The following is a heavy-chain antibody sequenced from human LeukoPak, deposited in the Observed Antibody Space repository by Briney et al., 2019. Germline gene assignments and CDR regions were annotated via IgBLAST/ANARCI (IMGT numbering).Heavy chain of an antibody. Sequence: GESLKISRRGSGYSFATYWIGWGRQMPRKGLEWMGIIYPDNSDTIYSPSFQGQVTISADNSISTAYLQWSSLKASDTAMYYCARRYGSGIYYRFDYWGKGTLVTVSS. CDR2: IYPDNSDT. CDR3: ARRYGSGIYYRFDY. J-gene: IGHJ4*02. D-gene: IGHD3-10*01. CDR1: GYSFATYW. V-gene: IGHV5-51*01.